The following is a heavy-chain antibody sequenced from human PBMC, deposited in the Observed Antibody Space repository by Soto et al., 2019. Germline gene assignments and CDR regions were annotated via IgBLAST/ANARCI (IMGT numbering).Heavy chain of an antibody. CDR3: ARDIGGYYNFWD. CDR2: ISSRSGYT. J-gene: IGHJ4*02. V-gene: IGHV3-11*06. D-gene: IGHD3-10*01. CDR1: GFTFSGYY. Sequence: GGSLRLSCAASGFTFSGYYMSWIRQAPGKGLEWVSYISSRSGYTTYADSVKGRFSISRDNAKNSLYPQMNSLRAEDTAVYYCARDIGGYYNFWDCGQGTVVTVSS.